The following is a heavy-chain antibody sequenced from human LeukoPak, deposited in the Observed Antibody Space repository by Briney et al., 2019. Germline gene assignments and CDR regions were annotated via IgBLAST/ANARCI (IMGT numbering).Heavy chain of an antibody. V-gene: IGHV1-2*02. J-gene: IGHJ5*02. CDR2: INPNSGGT. CDR1: GYTFTGYY. D-gene: IGHD3-10*01. Sequence: GASVKVSCKASGYTFTGYYMHWVRQAPGQGLEWMGWINPNSGGTNYAQKFQGRVTMTRDTSISTAYMELSRLRSDDTAVYYCARVALGRYYGSGSYYEAYSGWFDPWGQGTLVTVSS. CDR3: ARVALGRYYGSGSYYEAYSGWFDP.